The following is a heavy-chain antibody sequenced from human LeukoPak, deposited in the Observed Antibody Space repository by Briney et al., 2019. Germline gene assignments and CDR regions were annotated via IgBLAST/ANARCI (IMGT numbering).Heavy chain of an antibody. Sequence: PGGSLRLSCAASGFTFSDYYMSWIRQAPGKGLEWVSYISSSGSTIYYADSVKGRFTISRDNAKNSLYLQMNSLRAEDTAVYYCASHISGWYSRRYFDYWGQGTLVTVSS. V-gene: IGHV3-11*01. CDR1: GFTFSDYY. J-gene: IGHJ4*02. D-gene: IGHD6-19*01. CDR2: ISSSGSTI. CDR3: ASHISGWYSRRYFDY.